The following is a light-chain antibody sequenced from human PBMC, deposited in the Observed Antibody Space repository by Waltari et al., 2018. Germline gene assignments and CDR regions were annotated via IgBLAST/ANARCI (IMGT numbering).Light chain of an antibody. Sequence: DIVLTQSPDTLSLSPGDTATLSCSASQSVGSYLAWYQHKPGQPPRLLIYDASNRATGVPARFRGSGSGTDFTLTISSLEAEDFAVYYCQQRSNWTPHTFGQGARLEIK. J-gene: IGKJ2*01. V-gene: IGKV3-11*01. CDR2: DAS. CDR3: QQRSNWTPHT. CDR1: QSVGSY.